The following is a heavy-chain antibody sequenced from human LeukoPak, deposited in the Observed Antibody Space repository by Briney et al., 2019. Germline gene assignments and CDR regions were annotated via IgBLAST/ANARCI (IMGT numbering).Heavy chain of an antibody. CDR3: TKDWSSSWSY. J-gene: IGHJ4*02. D-gene: IGHD6-13*01. CDR2: IKSKTDGGTT. CDR1: GFTFSNAW. Sequence: GGSLRLSCAASGFTFSNAWMSWVRQAPGKGLEWVCRIKSKTDGGTTDYTAHVKGRFYISRDDSKTTLYLQMNSLKTEDTAVYYCTKDWSSSWSYWGQGTLVTVSS. V-gene: IGHV3-15*01.